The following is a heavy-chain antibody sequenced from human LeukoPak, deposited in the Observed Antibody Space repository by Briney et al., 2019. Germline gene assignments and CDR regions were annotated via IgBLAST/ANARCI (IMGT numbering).Heavy chain of an antibody. CDR2: IYYSGST. J-gene: IGHJ6*04. CDR1: GGSISSYY. Sequence: PSETLSLTCTVSGGSISSYYWSWIRQPPGEGLEWIGYIYYSGSTNYNPSLKSRVTISVDTSKNQFSLKLSSVTAADTAVYYCARAEGYCSSTSCYVDFYYFYGMDVWGKGTTVTVSS. D-gene: IGHD2-2*01. V-gene: IGHV4-59*01. CDR3: ARAEGYCSSTSCYVDFYYFYGMDV.